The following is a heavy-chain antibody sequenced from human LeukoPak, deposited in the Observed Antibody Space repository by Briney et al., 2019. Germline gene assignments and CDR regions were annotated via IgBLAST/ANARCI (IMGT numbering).Heavy chain of an antibody. V-gene: IGHV7-4-1*02. J-gene: IGHJ2*01. Sequence: ASVKVSCKASGYTFTSYALNWVRQAPGQGLEWMGWIKTNTGNPTYVQGFTGRFVFSLDTSVSTAYLQISSLKAEDTAVYYCASGLRFGEPSEGGWYFDLWGRGTLVTVSS. D-gene: IGHD3-10*01. CDR1: GYTFTSYA. CDR2: IKTNTGNP. CDR3: ASGLRFGEPSEGGWYFDL.